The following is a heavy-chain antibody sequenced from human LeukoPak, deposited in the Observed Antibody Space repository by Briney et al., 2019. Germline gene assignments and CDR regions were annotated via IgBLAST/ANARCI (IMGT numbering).Heavy chain of an antibody. V-gene: IGHV4-39*01. Sequence: SETLSLTCTVSGGSISSSSYSWGRIRQPPGKGLEWIGSIYYSGTTYYNPSLKSRVTISVDTSKIQFSLKLSSVAATDTAVYFCARLRFDFWSGYTHPYFDYWGQGTLVTVSS. CDR2: IYYSGTT. D-gene: IGHD3-3*01. CDR1: GGSISSSSYS. J-gene: IGHJ4*02. CDR3: ARLRFDFWSGYTHPYFDY.